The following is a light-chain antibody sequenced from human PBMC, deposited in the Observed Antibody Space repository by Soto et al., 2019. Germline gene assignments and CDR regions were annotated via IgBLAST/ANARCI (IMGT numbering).Light chain of an antibody. CDR1: QSISSW. J-gene: IGKJ1*01. CDR3: QQYDRASWT. Sequence: DIQMTQSPSTLSASVGDRVIITCRASQSISSWLAWYQQKPGKAPDLLLYRASTLKTGIPSRCSGSGSGTEFPLTISHLQPDDVATYCWQQYDRASWTFGPGTKVEIK. CDR2: RAS. V-gene: IGKV1-5*03.